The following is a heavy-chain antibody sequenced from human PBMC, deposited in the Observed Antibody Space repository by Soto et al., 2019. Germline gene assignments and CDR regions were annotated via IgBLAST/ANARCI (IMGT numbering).Heavy chain of an antibody. CDR1: GGSISSGDYY. Sequence: QVQLQESGPGLVKPSQTLSLTCTVSGGSISSGDYYWSWIRQPPGKGLEWIGYIYYSGSTYYNPSLKSRVTIAVDTSKTQLSRKLSSVTAADTAVYYCARGRHGDYGDYVNSFDYWGQGTLVTVSS. J-gene: IGHJ4*02. CDR3: ARGRHGDYGDYVNSFDY. V-gene: IGHV4-30-4*01. D-gene: IGHD4-17*01. CDR2: IYYSGST.